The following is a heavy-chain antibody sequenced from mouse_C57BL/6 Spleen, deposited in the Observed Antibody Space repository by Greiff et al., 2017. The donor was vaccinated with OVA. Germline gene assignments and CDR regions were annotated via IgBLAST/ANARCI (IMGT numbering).Heavy chain of an antibody. CDR1: GYSITSGYY. CDR2: ISYDGSN. J-gene: IGHJ3*01. V-gene: IGHV3-6*01. Sequence: EVQLQESGPGLVKPSQSLSLTCSVTGYSITSGYYWNWIRQFPGNKLEWMCYISYDGSNNYNPSLKNRISITRDTSKNQFFLKLNSVTTEDTATYYCARASYYYGSSSWGQGTLVTVSA. D-gene: IGHD1-1*01. CDR3: ARASYYYGSSS.